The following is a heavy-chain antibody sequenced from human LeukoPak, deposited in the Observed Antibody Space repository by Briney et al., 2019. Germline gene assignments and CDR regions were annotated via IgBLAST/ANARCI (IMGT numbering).Heavy chain of an antibody. CDR3: ATYYYDGTGYYYRGFHI. V-gene: IGHV4-59*01. CDR2: IYYSGST. J-gene: IGHJ3*02. Sequence: PSETLSLTCTVSGGSISSYYWSWIRQPPGKGLEWIGYIYYSGSTSYNPSLKSRVTISVDTSKNQFSLKLSSVTAADTAVYYCATYYYDGTGYYYRGFHIWGQGTMVTVSS. D-gene: IGHD3-22*01. CDR1: GGSISSYY.